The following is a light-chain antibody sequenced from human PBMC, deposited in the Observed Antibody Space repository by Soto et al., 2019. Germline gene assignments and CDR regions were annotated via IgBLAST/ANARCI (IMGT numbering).Light chain of an antibody. CDR2: LTS. J-gene: IGKJ1*01. CDR3: QQSYSTLWT. V-gene: IGKV1-39*01. Sequence: IQMTQSPSSLSASVGDRVSIICRASQSISRYLNWYQQKPGKAPKLLISLTSSLQSEVPSRFSGSGSGTDFTLTISSLQPEDFATYYCQQSYSTLWTFGQGTKVDIK. CDR1: QSISRY.